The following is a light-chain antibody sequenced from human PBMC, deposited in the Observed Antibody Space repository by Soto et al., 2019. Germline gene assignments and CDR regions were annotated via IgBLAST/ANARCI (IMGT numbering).Light chain of an antibody. CDR2: TTN. CDR3: AAWDDSLNGHV. J-gene: IGLJ1*01. CDR1: SSNIGTSS. V-gene: IGLV1-44*01. Sequence: QSVLTQPHSASGTPGQRVTISCSGSSSNIGTSSVHWFQQLPRTAPKLLISTTNQRPSGVPERFSGSKSGTSASLAISGLQSEDEADYYCAAWDDSLNGHVFGTGTKVTVL.